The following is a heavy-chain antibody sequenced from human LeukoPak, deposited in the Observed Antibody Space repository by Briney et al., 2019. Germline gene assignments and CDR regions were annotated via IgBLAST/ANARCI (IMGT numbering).Heavy chain of an antibody. V-gene: IGHV1-18*01. J-gene: IGHJ4*02. CDR3: ARDMGEYYGSGIGLDH. D-gene: IGHD3-10*01. Sequence: GASVKVSCKASGYTFTSYGISWVRQAPGQGLEWMGWISAYNGNTNYAQKLQGRVTMTTDTSTTTAYMELRSLRSDDTAVYYCARDMGEYYGSGIGLDHWGQGTLVTVSS. CDR2: ISAYNGNT. CDR1: GYTFTSYG.